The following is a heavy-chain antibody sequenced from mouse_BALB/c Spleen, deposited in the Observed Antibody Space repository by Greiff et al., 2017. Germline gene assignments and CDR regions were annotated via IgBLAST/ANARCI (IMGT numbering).Heavy chain of an antibody. CDR3: ARLESDYYGSFYFDY. CDR2: IYPGSGST. V-gene: IGHV1-55*01. D-gene: IGHD1-1*01. J-gene: IGHJ2*01. CDR1: GYNFTSYW. Sequence: VQLQQPGAELVKPGTSVKLSCKASGYNFTSYWINWVKLRPGQGLEWIGDIYPGSGSTNYNEKFKSKATLTVDTSSSTAYMQLSSLASEDSALYYCARLESDYYGSFYFDYWGQGTTLTVSS.